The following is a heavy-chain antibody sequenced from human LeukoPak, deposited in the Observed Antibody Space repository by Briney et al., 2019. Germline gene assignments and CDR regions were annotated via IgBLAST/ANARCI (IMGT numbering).Heavy chain of an antibody. D-gene: IGHD6-19*01. Sequence: SQTLSLTCAISGDSVSSNSAAWNWIRQSPSRGLEWLGRTYYRSEWSSDYAVSVKSRITINADTSMNQFALQLRYVTPEDTAVYYCTRVGYSSXXYYXGMDVWGQGTTVTVSS. V-gene: IGHV6-1*01. CDR1: GDSVSSNSAA. J-gene: IGHJ6*02. CDR3: TRVGYSSXXYYXGMDV. CDR2: TYYRSEWSS.